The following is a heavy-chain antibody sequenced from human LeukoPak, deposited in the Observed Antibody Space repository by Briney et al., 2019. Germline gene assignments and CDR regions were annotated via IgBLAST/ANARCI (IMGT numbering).Heavy chain of an antibody. V-gene: IGHV3-9*01. CDR1: GFTFDDYA. D-gene: IGHD2/OR15-2a*01. Sequence: GGSLRLSCAASGFTFDDYAMHWVRQAPGKGLEWVSGISWNSGSIGYADSVKGRFTISRDNAKNSLYLQMNSLRAEDTALYYCAKDPSRVTTLGWFDPWGQGTLVTVSS. CDR3: AKDPSRVTTLGWFDP. CDR2: ISWNSGSI. J-gene: IGHJ5*02.